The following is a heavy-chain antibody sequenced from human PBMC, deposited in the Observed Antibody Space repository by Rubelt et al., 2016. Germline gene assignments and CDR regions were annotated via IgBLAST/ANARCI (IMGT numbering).Heavy chain of an antibody. D-gene: IGHD6-19*01. Sequence: TTSGGKFSNSAITWVRQAAGQGLEWLGGIFPVVGSTDYAQKFQGRVTITADKSTSTAYMELSSLRSEDTAVYYCARGIAVAGYYYYGMDVWGQGTTVTVSS. J-gene: IGHJ6*02. V-gene: IGHV1-69*06. CDR2: IFPVVGST. CDR3: ARGIAVAGYYYYGMDV. CDR1: GGKFSNSA.